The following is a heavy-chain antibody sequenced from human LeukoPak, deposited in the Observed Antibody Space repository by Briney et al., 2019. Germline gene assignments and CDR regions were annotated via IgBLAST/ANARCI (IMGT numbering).Heavy chain of an antibody. Sequence: GASVKVSCKASGYTFTSYGISWVRQAPGQGLEWMGWISAYNGNTNYAQKLQGRVTMTTDTSTSTAYMELRSLRSDDTAVYYCARGREGYYYDSSGPPDYWGQGTLVTVSS. J-gene: IGHJ4*02. CDR1: GYTFTSYG. D-gene: IGHD3-22*01. CDR3: ARGREGYYYDSSGPPDY. CDR2: ISAYNGNT. V-gene: IGHV1-18*01.